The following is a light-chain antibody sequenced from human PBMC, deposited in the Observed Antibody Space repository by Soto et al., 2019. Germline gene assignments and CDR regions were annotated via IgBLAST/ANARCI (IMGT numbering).Light chain of an antibody. Sequence: DIQMTQSPSTLSASIGDTVTITCRASQSVGRWLAWYQQRPGKPPSVLIYKASTLKYGVPSRLSGSGSGTEFTLTISSLQPDDFGTYYCHQYDSSSTFGQGTKVEMK. CDR1: QSVGRW. J-gene: IGKJ1*01. V-gene: IGKV1-5*03. CDR3: HQYDSSST. CDR2: KAS.